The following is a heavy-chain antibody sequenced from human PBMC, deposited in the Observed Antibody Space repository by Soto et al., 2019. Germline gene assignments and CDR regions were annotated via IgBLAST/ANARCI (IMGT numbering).Heavy chain of an antibody. V-gene: IGHV3-7*01. CDR1: GFTFSSYW. CDR3: ARKQWLVFSSSSGMDV. D-gene: IGHD6-19*01. J-gene: IGHJ6*02. CDR2: IKQDGSEK. Sequence: GGSLRLSXAASGFTFSSYWMSWIRQAPGKGLEWVANIKQDGSEKYYVDSVKGRFTISRDNAKNSLYLQMNSLRAEDTAVYYCARKQWLVFSSSSGMDVWGQGTTVTVSS.